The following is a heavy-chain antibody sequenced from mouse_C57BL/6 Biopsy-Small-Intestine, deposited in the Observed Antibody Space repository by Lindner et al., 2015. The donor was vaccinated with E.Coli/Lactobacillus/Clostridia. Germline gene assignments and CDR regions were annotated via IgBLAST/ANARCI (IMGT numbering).Heavy chain of an antibody. CDR2: IWTGGGT. CDR1: GFSLTSYG. J-gene: IGHJ1*01. V-gene: IGHV2-9*02. Sequence: VQLQESGPVLVAPSQSLSITCTVSGFSLTSYGVHWVRQPPGKGLEWLGVIWTGGGTNYNSALKSRLSISKDNSKSQVFLKMNSLQTDDTARYFCARRSNPYWYFDVWGAGATVTVSS. CDR3: ARRSNPYWYFDV. D-gene: IGHD2-5*01.